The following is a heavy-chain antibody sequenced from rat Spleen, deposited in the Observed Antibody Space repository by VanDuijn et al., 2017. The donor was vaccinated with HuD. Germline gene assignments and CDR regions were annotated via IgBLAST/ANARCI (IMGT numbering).Heavy chain of an antibody. CDR3: ARLGLLGGLDYFDY. V-gene: IGHV5-25*01. CDR1: GFIFRNYD. CDR2: ISPSGGT. Sequence: EVRLVESGGGLVRPGGSLKVSCEASGFIFRNYDMVWVRQAPTKGLEWVAAISPSGGTYYRDSVKGRFTISRDNAKSSLYLQMNSLKSEDTATYYCARLGLLGGLDYFDYWGQGVMVTVSS. D-gene: IGHD1-11*01. J-gene: IGHJ2*01.